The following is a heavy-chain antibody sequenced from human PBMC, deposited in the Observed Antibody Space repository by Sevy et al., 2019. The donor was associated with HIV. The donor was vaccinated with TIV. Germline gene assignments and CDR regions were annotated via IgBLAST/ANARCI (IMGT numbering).Heavy chain of an antibody. CDR3: ARGGGRTDMGMDV. Sequence: SETLSLTCTVSGGSTSTYYWNWIRQPPGKGLEWIGYISDSGFSNDNPSLRSRVTISIDTSKNQFSLRLTSVSAADTAVYYCARGGGRTDMGMDVWGPGTTVTVSS. J-gene: IGHJ6*02. CDR1: GGSTSTYY. D-gene: IGHD1-1*01. V-gene: IGHV4-59*01. CDR2: ISDSGFS.